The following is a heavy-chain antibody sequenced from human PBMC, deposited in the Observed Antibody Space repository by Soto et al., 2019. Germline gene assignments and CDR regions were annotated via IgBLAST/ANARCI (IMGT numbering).Heavy chain of an antibody. CDR3: AREPFLLGSGLPYYFDY. CDR1: GFTFSDYY. D-gene: IGHD3-10*01. Sequence: QVQLVESGGGLVKPGGSLRLSCAASGFTFSDYYMSWIRQAPGKGLEWVSYISSSSSYTNYADSVKGRFTISRDNAKNXXYLQMNSLRAEDTAVYYCAREPFLLGSGLPYYFDYWGQGTLVTVSS. J-gene: IGHJ4*02. CDR2: ISSSSSYT. V-gene: IGHV3-11*05.